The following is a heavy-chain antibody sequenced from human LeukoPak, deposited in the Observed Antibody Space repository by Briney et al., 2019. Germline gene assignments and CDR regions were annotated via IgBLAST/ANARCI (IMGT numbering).Heavy chain of an antibody. Sequence: GGSLRLSCAASGFSFRSYGMSWVRQAPGKGLEWVSLIYSGGSTYYADSVKGRFTISRDNSKNTLYLQMNSLRAEDTAVYYCARDLYGDQKYFYYMDVWGRGTTVTVSS. CDR1: GFSFRSYG. CDR2: IYSGGST. CDR3: ARDLYGDQKYFYYMDV. J-gene: IGHJ6*03. V-gene: IGHV3-66*01. D-gene: IGHD4-17*01.